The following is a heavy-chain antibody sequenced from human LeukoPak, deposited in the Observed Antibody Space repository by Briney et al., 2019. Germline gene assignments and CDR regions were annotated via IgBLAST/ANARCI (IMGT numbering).Heavy chain of an antibody. J-gene: IGHJ6*03. V-gene: IGHV3-49*04. D-gene: IGHD6-6*01. CDR2: IRSKAYGGTT. CDR3: TRDLEQLLQTYMDV. Sequence: GGSLRLSCTASGFTFGDYAMSWVRQAPGKGLEWVGFIRSKAYGGTTEYAASVKGRFTISRDDSKSIAYLQMNSLKTEGTAVYYCTRDLEQLLQTYMDVWGKGTTVTVSS. CDR1: GFTFGDYA.